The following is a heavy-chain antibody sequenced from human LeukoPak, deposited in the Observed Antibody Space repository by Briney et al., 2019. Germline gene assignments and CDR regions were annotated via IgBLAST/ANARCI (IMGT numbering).Heavy chain of an antibody. CDR2: INPNSGGT. CDR3: ARDWSSSSWYTSEYFQH. D-gene: IGHD6-13*01. V-gene: IGHV1-2*02. J-gene: IGHJ1*01. CDR1: GYTFTGYY. Sequence: ASVKVSCKASGYTFTGYYMHWVRQAPGQGLEWMGWINPNSGGTNYAQKFQGSVTMTRDTSISTAYMELSRLRSDDTAVYYCARDWSSSSWYTSEYFQHWGQGTLVTVSS.